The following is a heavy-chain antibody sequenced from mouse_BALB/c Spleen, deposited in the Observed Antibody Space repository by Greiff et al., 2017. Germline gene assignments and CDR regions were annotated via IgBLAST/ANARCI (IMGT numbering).Heavy chain of an antibody. CDR1: GFTFSSFG. V-gene: IGHV5-17*02. CDR3: ARSAHYSYYAMDY. J-gene: IGHJ4*01. D-gene: IGHD1-2*01. CDR2: ISSGSSTI. Sequence: EVKVVESGGGLVQPGGSRKLSCAASGFTFSSFGMHWVRQAPEKGLEWVAYISSGSSTIYYADTVKGRFTISRDNPKNTLFLQMTSLRSEDTAMYYCARSAHYSYYAMDYWGQGTSVTVSS.